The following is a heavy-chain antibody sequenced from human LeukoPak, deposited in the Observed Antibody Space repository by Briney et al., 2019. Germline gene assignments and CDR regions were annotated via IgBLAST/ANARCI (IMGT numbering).Heavy chain of an antibody. CDR2: INHSGST. CDR1: GGSFSGYY. D-gene: IGHD3-3*01. J-gene: IGHJ4*02. CDR3: ATAVAIFGVVIMDY. Sequence: SETLSLTCAVYGGSFSGYYWSWIRQPPGKWLEWIGEINHSGSTNYNPSLKSRVTISVDTSKNQFSLKLSSVTAADTAVYYCATAVAIFGVVIMDYWGQGTLVTVSS. V-gene: IGHV4-34*01.